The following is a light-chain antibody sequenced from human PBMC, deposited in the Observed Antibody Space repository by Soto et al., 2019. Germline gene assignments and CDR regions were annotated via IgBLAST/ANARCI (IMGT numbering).Light chain of an antibody. CDR3: QQLTDWPPQWT. V-gene: IGKV3-15*01. J-gene: IGKJ1*01. CDR1: QSVTTN. Sequence: EVVMTQSPASLSVSPGERATLSCRASQSVTTNLSWYQHKPGQAPRLLIYGTSNRAAGVPARYSGSRSGTDFTLTISSLEPEDFAVYYCQQLTDWPPQWTFGQGTKVDI. CDR2: GTS.